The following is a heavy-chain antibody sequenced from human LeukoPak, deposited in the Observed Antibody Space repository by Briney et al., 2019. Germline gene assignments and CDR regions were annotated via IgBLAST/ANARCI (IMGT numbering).Heavy chain of an antibody. CDR1: GYTFTGCY. CDR3: ARAYGGNSPFDY. J-gene: IGHJ4*02. CDR2: INPNSGGT. Sequence: ASVKVSCKASGYTFTGCYMHWVRQAPGQGLEWMGWINPNSGGTNYAQKFQGRVTMTRDTSTSTVYMELSSLRSEDTAVYYCARAYGGNSPFDYWGQGTLVTVSS. D-gene: IGHD4-23*01. V-gene: IGHV1-2*02.